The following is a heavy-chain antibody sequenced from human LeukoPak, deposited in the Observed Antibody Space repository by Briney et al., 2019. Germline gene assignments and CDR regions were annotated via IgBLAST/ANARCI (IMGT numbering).Heavy chain of an antibody. D-gene: IGHD6-6*01. CDR1: GFTFSRYA. V-gene: IGHV3-23*01. CDR2: ISGSGDSI. Sequence: PGGSLRLSCAASGFTFSRYAMSWVRQAPGKGLEWVSAISGSGDSIFYADSVKGRFTISRDNSKNTLYRQMNSLRAEDTAVYYCAKAPPIAARWFDPWGQGTLVTVSS. CDR3: AKAPPIAARWFDP. J-gene: IGHJ5*02.